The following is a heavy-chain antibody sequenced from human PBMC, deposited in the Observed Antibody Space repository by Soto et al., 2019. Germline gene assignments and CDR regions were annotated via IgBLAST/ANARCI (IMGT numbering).Heavy chain of an antibody. J-gene: IGHJ4*02. D-gene: IGHD3-22*01. CDR1: GYTFNGYY. Sequence: QVQLVQSGAEVKKPGASVKVSCKASGYTFNGYYIHWVRQAPGQGLEWMGWINPISGGTNYAQKFQGRVTMTRDTSIATVYMDLSRLTSDDTAVYYCARNYYDSSDRDYLDYWGQGTLVTVSS. CDR3: ARNYYDSSDRDYLDY. V-gene: IGHV1-2*02. CDR2: INPISGGT.